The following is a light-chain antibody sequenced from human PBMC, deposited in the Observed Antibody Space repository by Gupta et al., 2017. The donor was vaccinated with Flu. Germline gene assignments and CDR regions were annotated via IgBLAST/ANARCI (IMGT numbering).Light chain of an antibody. Sequence: ENVLTQSPGSLSLSPGDRATLSCRASQNVGSNYLAWYQQKPGQAPRLLIYGASNRATGIPDRFSGSGSGTEFTLTISRREPEEFAVYYCHQEVSSPFTFGLGTNLDIK. CDR3: HQEVSSPFT. J-gene: IGKJ2*01. V-gene: IGKV3-20*01. CDR2: GAS. CDR1: QNVGSNY.